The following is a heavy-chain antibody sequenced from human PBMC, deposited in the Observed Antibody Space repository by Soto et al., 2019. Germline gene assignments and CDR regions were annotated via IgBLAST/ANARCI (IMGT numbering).Heavy chain of an antibody. CDR3: AHKANYSDSSGYRIDY. V-gene: IGHV2-5*02. CDR1: GFSLSTSGVG. J-gene: IGHJ4*02. CDR2: IYWDDDK. D-gene: IGHD3-22*01. Sequence: QITLKESGPTLVKPTQTLTLTCTFSGFSLSTSGVGVGWIRQPPGKALEWLALIYWDDDKRYSPSLKSRLTITXXTXKXXVVLTMTNMDPVDTATYYCAHKANYSDSSGYRIDYWGQGTLVTVS.